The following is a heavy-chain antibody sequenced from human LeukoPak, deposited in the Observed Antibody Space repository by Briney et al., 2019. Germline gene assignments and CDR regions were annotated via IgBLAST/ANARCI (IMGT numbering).Heavy chain of an antibody. CDR1: GYTFTGYY. Sequence: ASVKVSCKASGYTFTGYYMHWVRQAPGQGLEWMGRINPNSGGTNYAQKFQGRVTMTRDTSIRTAYMEVSRLRSEDTAVYYCAAWEWELLTRNFDYWGQGTLVTVSS. V-gene: IGHV1-2*06. D-gene: IGHD1-26*01. CDR2: INPNSGGT. J-gene: IGHJ4*02. CDR3: AAWEWELLTRNFDY.